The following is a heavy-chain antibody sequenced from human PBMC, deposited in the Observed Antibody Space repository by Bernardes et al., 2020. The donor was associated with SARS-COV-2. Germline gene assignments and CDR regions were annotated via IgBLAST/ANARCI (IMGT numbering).Heavy chain of an antibody. J-gene: IGHJ5*02. CDR1: GYSFTSYW. D-gene: IGHD5-12*01. CDR3: ARQGGFYSGYDDPETVNWFDP. V-gene: IGHV5-51*01. CDR2: IYPGDSDT. Sequence: GESLKISCKGSGYSFTSYWIGWVRQMPGKGLEWMGIIYPGDSDTRYSPSFQGQVTISADKSISTAYLQWSSLKASDTAMYYCARQGGFYSGYDDPETVNWFDPWGQGTLVTVSS.